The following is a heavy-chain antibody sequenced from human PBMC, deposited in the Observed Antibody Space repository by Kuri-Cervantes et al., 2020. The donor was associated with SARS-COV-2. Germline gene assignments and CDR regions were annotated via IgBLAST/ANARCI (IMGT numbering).Heavy chain of an antibody. V-gene: IGHV4-34*01. CDR2: INHSGST. D-gene: IGHD3-16*01. CDR1: GGSFSGYY. J-gene: IGHJ4*02. Sequence: GSLRLSCAVYGGSFSGYYWSWIRQPPGKGLEWIGEINHSGSTNYNPSLKSRVTISVDTSKNQFSLQLNSVTPEDTAVYYCARGKSWGLGYFDYWGQGTLVTVSS. CDR3: ARGKSWGLGYFDY.